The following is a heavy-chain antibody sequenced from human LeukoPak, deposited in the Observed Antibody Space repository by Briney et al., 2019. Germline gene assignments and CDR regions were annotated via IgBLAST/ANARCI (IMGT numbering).Heavy chain of an antibody. Sequence: ASVKASCKASGYTFTSYDINWVRQATGQGLEWMGWMNPNSGSTGYAQKFQGRVTITRNTSISTAYMELSGLRSEDTAVYYCAGGRSTGYPYYFEYWGQGTLVTVSS. V-gene: IGHV1-8*03. CDR1: GYTFTSYD. CDR2: MNPNSGST. J-gene: IGHJ4*02. CDR3: AGGRSTGYPYYFEY. D-gene: IGHD5-12*01.